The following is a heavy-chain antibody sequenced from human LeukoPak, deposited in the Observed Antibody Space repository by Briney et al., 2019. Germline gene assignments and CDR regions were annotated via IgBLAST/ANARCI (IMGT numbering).Heavy chain of an antibody. V-gene: IGHV4-59*01. CDR3: ASTSAYSSSWYGGYYYYYMDV. CDR2: IYYSGST. D-gene: IGHD6-13*01. Sequence: SETLSLTCTVSGGSISSYYWSWIRQPPGKGLEWIGYIYYSGSTNYNPSLRSRVTISVDTSKNQFSLKLTSVTAADTAVYYCASTSAYSSSWYGGYYYYYMDVWGKGTTVTVSS. J-gene: IGHJ6*03. CDR1: GGSISSYY.